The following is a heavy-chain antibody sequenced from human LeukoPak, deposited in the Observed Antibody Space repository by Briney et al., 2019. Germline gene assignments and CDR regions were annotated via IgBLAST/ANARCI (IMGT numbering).Heavy chain of an antibody. D-gene: IGHD3-22*01. CDR1: GGSISSGGYY. J-gene: IGHJ4*01. Sequence: PSQTLSLTCTVSGGSISSGGYYWSWIRQHPGTGLEWIGYIYYSGSTYYNPSLKSRVTISVDTSKNQFSLKLSSVTAADTAVYYCARDRTRRDSSGIDYWGQGTLVTVSS. CDR3: ARDRTRRDSSGIDY. CDR2: IYYSGST. V-gene: IGHV4-31*03.